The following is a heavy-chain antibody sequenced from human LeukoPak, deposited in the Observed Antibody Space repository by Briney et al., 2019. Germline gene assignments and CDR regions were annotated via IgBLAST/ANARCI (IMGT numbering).Heavy chain of an antibody. CDR2: ISAGRATI. CDR3: VRVGRKEGYKYNDE. Sequence: RGALPVSRLDCVWRLSDYNLKGVRPAAGRGVAWISYISAGRATIYYADSVTGRFTLSRDNAKKSLYLQMYSLRVEDAGMYNCVRVGRKEGYKYNDEWGQEWPVTV. D-gene: IGHD5-24*01. J-gene: IGHJ4*02. V-gene: IGHV3-48*01. CDR1: VWRLSDYN.